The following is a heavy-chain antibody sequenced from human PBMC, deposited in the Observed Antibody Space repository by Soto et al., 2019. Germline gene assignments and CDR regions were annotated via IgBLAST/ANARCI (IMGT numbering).Heavy chain of an antibody. V-gene: IGHV1-2*04. J-gene: IGHJ6*02. CDR3: ARGHATYCSNGICAVIYNHGMDV. Sequence: GASVKVSCKASGYSFSDYHIHWVRQAPGQGLEWLGRINPKSGGTSSAQKFQGWVTMTRDTSISTAYMELTRLRSDDTAVYFCARGHATYCSNGICAVIYNHGMDVWGQGTTVTVSS. CDR1: GYSFSDYH. D-gene: IGHD2-8*01. CDR2: INPKSGGT.